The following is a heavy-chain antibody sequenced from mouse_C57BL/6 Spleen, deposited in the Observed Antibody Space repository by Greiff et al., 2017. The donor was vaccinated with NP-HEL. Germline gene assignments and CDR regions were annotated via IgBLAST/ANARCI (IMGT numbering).Heavy chain of an antibody. V-gene: IGHV3-6*01. CDR3: ARDLYGNSY. D-gene: IGHD2-1*01. CDR1: GYSITSGYY. J-gene: IGHJ2*01. Sequence: VQLQQSGPGLVKPSQSLSLTCSVTGYSITSGYYWNWIRQSPGNKLEWMGYISYDGSNNYNPSLKNRISITRDTSKNQFFLKLNSVTTEDTATYYCARDLYGNSYWGQGTTLTVSS. CDR2: ISYDGSN.